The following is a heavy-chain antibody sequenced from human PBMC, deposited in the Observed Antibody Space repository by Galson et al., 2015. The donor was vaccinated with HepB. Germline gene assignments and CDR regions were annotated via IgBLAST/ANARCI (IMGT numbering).Heavy chain of an antibody. CDR1: GFTFSSYS. Sequence: SLRLSCAASGFTFSSYSMNWVRQAPGKGLEWVSSISSSSSYIYYADSVKGRFTISRDNAKNSLYLQMNSLRAEDTAVYYCARVSRSSGWYYDYWGQGTLVTVSS. J-gene: IGHJ4*02. CDR3: ARVSRSSGWYYDY. V-gene: IGHV3-21*01. D-gene: IGHD6-19*01. CDR2: ISSSSSYI.